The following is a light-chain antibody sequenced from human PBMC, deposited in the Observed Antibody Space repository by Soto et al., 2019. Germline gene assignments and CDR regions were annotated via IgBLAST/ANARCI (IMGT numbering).Light chain of an antibody. J-gene: IGKJ5*01. CDR3: QQCSNWPPIT. Sequence: IVLTQSPGTLSLSPGERGTLSCRASQHIASSYLAWYQQKRGQPPRLLIYDASNRATGIPARFSGSGSGTDFTLTISSLEPEDFAVYYCQQCSNWPPITFGQGTRLEIK. CDR1: QHIASSY. V-gene: IGKV3-11*01. CDR2: DAS.